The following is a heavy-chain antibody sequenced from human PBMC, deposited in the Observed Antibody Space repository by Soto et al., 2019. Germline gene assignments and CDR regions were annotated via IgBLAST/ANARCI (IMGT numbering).Heavy chain of an antibody. V-gene: IGHV4-34*01. CDR2: INHSGST. Sequence: SETLSLTCAVYGGSFSGYYWSWIRQPPGKGLEWIGEINHSGSTNYNPSLKSRVTISVDTSKNQFSLKLSSVTAADTAVYYCARGPNILTGYYRGYYYGMAVWGQGTTVT. CDR3: ARGPNILTGYYRGYYYGMAV. D-gene: IGHD3-9*01. CDR1: GGSFSGYY. J-gene: IGHJ6*02.